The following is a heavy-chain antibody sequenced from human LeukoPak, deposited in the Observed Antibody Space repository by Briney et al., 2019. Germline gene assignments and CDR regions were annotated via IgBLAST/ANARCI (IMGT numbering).Heavy chain of an antibody. CDR1: GGSISSYY. D-gene: IGHD6-13*01. CDR2: IYTSGST. CDR3: ARRGYSSSWTFYFDY. J-gene: IGHJ4*02. V-gene: IGHV4-4*07. Sequence: SETLSLTCTVSGGSISSYYWSWVRQPAGKGLEWIGRIYTSGSTNYNPSLKSRVTMSVDTSKNQFSLKLSSVTAADTAVYYCARRGYSSSWTFYFDYWGQGTLVTVSS.